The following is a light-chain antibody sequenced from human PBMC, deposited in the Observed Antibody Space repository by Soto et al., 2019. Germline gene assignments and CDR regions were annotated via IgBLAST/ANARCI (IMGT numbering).Light chain of an antibody. CDR3: CSYEHRRTLL. CDR2: EGN. Sequence: QSVLTQPASVSGSPGESITISCTGTSSVVGTYNLVTWYQQHPGRVPKLILYEGNKRPSGVSSRFSASKSGNTASLTISGLQADDEADYFCCSYEHRRTLLFGGGTKVTVL. CDR1: SSVVGTYNL. J-gene: IGLJ2*01. V-gene: IGLV2-23*01.